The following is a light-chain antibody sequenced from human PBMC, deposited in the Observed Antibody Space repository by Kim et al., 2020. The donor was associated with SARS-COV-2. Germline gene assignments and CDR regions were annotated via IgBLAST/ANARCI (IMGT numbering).Light chain of an antibody. CDR3: QHSGT. CDR2: RAS. V-gene: IGKV3-20*01. J-gene: IGKJ2*01. CDR1: QSIRNNY. Sequence: ELVLTQSPGTLSLSPGERATLSCRASQSIRNNYLTWYQHKPGQPPRLLIFRASSRAPGIPDRFSGSGSGTDFTLSINRLEPEDFAVYYCQHSGTFGQGTKLEIK.